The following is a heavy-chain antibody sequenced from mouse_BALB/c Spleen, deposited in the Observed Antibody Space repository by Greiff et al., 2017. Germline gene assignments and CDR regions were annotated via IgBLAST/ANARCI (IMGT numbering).Heavy chain of an antibody. CDR3: ARELGPYFDY. Sequence: EVHLVESGPGLVKPSQSLSLTCTVTGYSITSDYAWNWIRQFPGNKLEWMGYISYSGSTSYNPSLKSRISITRDTSKNQFFLQLNSVTTEDTATYYCARELGPYFDYWGQGTTLTVSS. D-gene: IGHD4-1*01. CDR2: ISYSGST. V-gene: IGHV3-2*02. J-gene: IGHJ2*01. CDR1: GYSITSDYA.